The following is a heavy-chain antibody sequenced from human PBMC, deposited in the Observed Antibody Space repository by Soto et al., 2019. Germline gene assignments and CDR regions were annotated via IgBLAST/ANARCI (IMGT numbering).Heavy chain of an antibody. V-gene: IGHV3-30*04. CDR1: GFSIANFG. Sequence: QVHLVESGGGVVQPGRSLRLSCAASGFSIANFGFHWVRQAPGKGLEWVALISYDGSVEYYGDSVRGRFTTSRDNSKNTLYLHMNSLRSEYTAVYYCARDLRGYNYGPLEYWGQGTLVTVSS. J-gene: IGHJ4*02. D-gene: IGHD5-12*01. CDR3: ARDLRGYNYGPLEY. CDR2: ISYDGSVE.